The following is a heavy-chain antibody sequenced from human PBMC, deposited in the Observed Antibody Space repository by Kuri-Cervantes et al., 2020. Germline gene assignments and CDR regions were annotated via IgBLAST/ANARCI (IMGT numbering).Heavy chain of an antibody. CDR2: ISGSDYST. CDR1: GFTVSSNY. CDR3: AKENFDWLLYIDF. Sequence: GGSLRLSCAASGFTVSSNYMSWARQAPGKGLEWVSAISGSDYSTHYSDSVKGRFTISRDNSKNTVYLQMNSLRAEDTAVYYSAKENFDWLLYIDFWGQGTLVTVSS. D-gene: IGHD3-9*01. J-gene: IGHJ4*02. V-gene: IGHV3-23*01.